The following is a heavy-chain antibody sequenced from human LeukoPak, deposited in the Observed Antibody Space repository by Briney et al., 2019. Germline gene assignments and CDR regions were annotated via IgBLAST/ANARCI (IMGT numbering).Heavy chain of an antibody. J-gene: IGHJ6*02. CDR2: ISGDGGST. Sequence: PGGSLRLSCAASGFTFDDYAMHWVRQAPGKGLEWVSLISGDGGSTYYADSVKGRFTISRDNSKNSLYLQMNSLRTEDTALCYCAKDVRGYGMDVWGQGTTVTVSS. CDR3: AKDVRGYGMDV. CDR1: GFTFDDYA. V-gene: IGHV3-43*02.